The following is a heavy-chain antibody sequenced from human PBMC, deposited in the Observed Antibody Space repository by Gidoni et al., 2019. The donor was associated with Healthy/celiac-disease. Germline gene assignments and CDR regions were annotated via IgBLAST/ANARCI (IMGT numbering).Heavy chain of an antibody. V-gene: IGHV3-30*18. CDR1: GFTFSSYG. CDR2: ISYDGSNK. CDR3: AKAAVPAAILGWFDP. D-gene: IGHD2-2*02. J-gene: IGHJ5*02. Sequence: QVQLVESGGGVVQPGRSLRLSCAASGFTFSSYGMHWGRQAPGKGLEWVAVISYDGSNKYDADSVKGRFTISRDNSKNTLYLQMNSLRAEDTAVYYCAKAAVPAAILGWFDPWGQGTLVTVSS.